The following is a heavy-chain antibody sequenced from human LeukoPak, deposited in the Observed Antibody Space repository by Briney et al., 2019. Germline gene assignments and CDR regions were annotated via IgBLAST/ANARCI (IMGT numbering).Heavy chain of an antibody. CDR1: GFTFDDYA. D-gene: IGHD5-18*01. CDR2: ISWNSGSI. Sequence: GGSLRLSCAASGFTFDDYAMHWVRQAPGKGLEWVSGISWNSGSIGYTDSVKGRFTISRDNAKNSLYLQMNSLRAEDTAVYYCARDREYSYGPPDLGYWGQGTLVTVSS. J-gene: IGHJ4*02. V-gene: IGHV3-9*01. CDR3: ARDREYSYGPPDLGY.